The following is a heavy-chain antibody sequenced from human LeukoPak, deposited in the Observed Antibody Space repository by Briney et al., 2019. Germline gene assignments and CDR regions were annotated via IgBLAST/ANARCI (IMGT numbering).Heavy chain of an antibody. Sequence: GGSLRLSCAASGFTFSSYAMHWVRQAPGKGLEWVAVISYDGSNKYYADSVKGRFTISRDNSKNTLYLQMNSLRAEDTAVYYCARRGTWGPIDYWGQGTLVTVSS. D-gene: IGHD7-27*01. J-gene: IGHJ4*02. V-gene: IGHV3-30-3*01. CDR1: GFTFSSYA. CDR2: ISYDGSNK. CDR3: ARRGTWGPIDY.